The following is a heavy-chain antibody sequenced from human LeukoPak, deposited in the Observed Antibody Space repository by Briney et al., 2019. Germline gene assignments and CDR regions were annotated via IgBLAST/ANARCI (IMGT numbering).Heavy chain of an antibody. CDR2: IYYSGST. J-gene: IGHJ6*02. CDR3: ARVALGYCSSTSCYGVYYYYYYGMDV. CDR1: GGSISSYY. V-gene: IGHV4-59*01. D-gene: IGHD2-2*01. Sequence: SETLSLTCTVSGGSISSYYWSWIRQPPGKGLEWIGYIYYSGSTNYNPSLKSRVTISVDTSKNQFSLKLSSVTAADTAVYYCARVALGYCSSTSCYGVYYYYYYGMDVWGQGTTVTVSS.